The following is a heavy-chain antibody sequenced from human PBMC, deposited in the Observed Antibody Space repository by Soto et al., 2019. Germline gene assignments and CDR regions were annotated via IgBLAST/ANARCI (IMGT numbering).Heavy chain of an antibody. D-gene: IGHD5-12*01. CDR3: ARWLQLRAYYYYGMDV. Sequence: QVQLVESGGGVVQPGRSLRLSCAASGFTFSSYGMHWVRQAPGKGVEWVAVIWYDGSNKYYADSVKGRFTISRDNSKNTLYLQMNSLRAEDTAVYYCARWLQLRAYYYYGMDVWGQGTTVTVSS. V-gene: IGHV3-33*01. J-gene: IGHJ6*02. CDR2: IWYDGSNK. CDR1: GFTFSSYG.